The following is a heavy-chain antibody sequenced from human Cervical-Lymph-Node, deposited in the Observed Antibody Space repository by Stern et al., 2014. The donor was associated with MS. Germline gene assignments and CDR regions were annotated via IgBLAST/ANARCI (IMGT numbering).Heavy chain of an antibody. CDR2: IIPVVNTA. J-gene: IGHJ6*02. D-gene: IGHD4-11*01. V-gene: IGHV1-69*04. CDR3: ARDYRAMDV. Sequence: QDQLVQSGAEVKEPGSSVKVSCKASGVSFSSSGISWVRQAPGQGLEWVGTIIPVVNTANYAQKFQGRVTVTADKSTNTVYMQLSSLKSDDSAVYYCARDYRAMDVWGQGTTVTVSS. CDR1: GVSFSSSG.